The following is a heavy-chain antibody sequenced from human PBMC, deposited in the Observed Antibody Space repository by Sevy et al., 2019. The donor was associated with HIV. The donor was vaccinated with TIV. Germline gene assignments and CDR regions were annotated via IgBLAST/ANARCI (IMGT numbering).Heavy chain of an antibody. J-gene: IGHJ4*02. CDR1: GFTFSSYA. V-gene: IGHV3-23*01. D-gene: IGHD6-13*01. CDR3: AKEGTGIAAAGTPFFDY. Sequence: GGSLRLSCAASGFTFSSYAMSWVRQAPGKGLEWVSAISGSGGSTYYADSVKGRFTISRDNSKNTQYLQMNSLRAEDTAVYYCAKEGTGIAAAGTPFFDYWGQGTLVTVSS. CDR2: ISGSGGST.